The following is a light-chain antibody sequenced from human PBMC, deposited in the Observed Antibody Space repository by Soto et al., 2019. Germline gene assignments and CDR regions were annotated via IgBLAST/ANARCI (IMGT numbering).Light chain of an antibody. J-gene: IGLJ2*01. Sequence: QSALTQPASVSGSPGQSITISCTGTSSDVGGYNYVSWYQQHPGKAPKLMIYEVSNRPSGVSNRFSRSKSGNTASLTISGLQAEDEADYNCGSYTSSSTLLVFGGGPKLAVL. CDR2: EVS. CDR3: GSYTSSSTLLV. CDR1: SSDVGGYNY. V-gene: IGLV2-14*01.